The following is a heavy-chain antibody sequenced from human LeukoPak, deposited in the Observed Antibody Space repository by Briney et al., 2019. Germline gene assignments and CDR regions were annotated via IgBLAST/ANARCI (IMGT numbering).Heavy chain of an antibody. CDR3: AKGSVAAVVTFIDF. Sequence: GGSLRLSCAASGFTFSRYAMNWVRQAPGKGLEWVSVISGSGGSTYYADSVKGRFTISRDNSKNTLFLQMNSLRAEDTAVYNCAKGSVAAVVTFIDFWGQGTLVTVSS. D-gene: IGHD6-13*01. CDR2: ISGSGGST. J-gene: IGHJ4*02. V-gene: IGHV3-23*01. CDR1: GFTFSRYA.